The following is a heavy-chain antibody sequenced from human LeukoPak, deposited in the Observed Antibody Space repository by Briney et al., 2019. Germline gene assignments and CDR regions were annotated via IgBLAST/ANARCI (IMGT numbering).Heavy chain of an antibody. D-gene: IGHD2-15*01. J-gene: IGHJ4*02. CDR3: ARAKARYCSGGSCYSPLFDY. CDR1: GYTFTDYY. V-gene: IGHV1-2*02. CDR2: INPDSGGT. Sequence: ASVKVSCKASGYTFTDYYIHWMRQAPGQGLEWMGWINPDSGGTSYAQKFQGRVTMTRDTSISTVYVELSRLRSDDTAVYYCARAKARYCSGGSCYSPLFDYWGQGTLVTVSS.